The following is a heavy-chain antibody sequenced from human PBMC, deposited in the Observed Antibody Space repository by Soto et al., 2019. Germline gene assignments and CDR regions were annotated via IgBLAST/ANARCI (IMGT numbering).Heavy chain of an antibody. V-gene: IGHV4-59*01. J-gene: IGHJ4*02. CDR3: TRVGGYYGDYPNFDY. CDR2: IYYSGST. CDR1: GGSIRSYY. D-gene: IGHD4-17*01. Sequence: SETLSLTCTVYGGSIRSYYWSWLRQPPGKGLEWIGNIYYSGSTNYNPSRKSRVTMSVDMSKNQVSLKLSSVTAADTAVYYCTRVGGYYGDYPNFDYWGQGALVTVSS.